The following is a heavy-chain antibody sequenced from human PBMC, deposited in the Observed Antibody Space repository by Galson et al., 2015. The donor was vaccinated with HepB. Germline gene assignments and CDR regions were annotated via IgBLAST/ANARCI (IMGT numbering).Heavy chain of an antibody. CDR3: ASLVAYYYFGMDV. V-gene: IGHV3-74*01. D-gene: IGHD2-15*01. J-gene: IGHJ6*02. CDR2: INSDGSST. CDR1: GFTFSKYW. Sequence: SLRLSCAASGFTFSKYWMYWVRQAPGKGLVWVSRINSDGSSTTYADSVKGRFTVSRDNAKNTLYLQMNSLRVEDTVVYYCASLVAYYYFGMDVWGQGTTVTVSS.